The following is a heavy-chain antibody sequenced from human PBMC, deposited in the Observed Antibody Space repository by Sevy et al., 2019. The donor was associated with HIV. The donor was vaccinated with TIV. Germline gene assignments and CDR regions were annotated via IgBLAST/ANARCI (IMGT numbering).Heavy chain of an antibody. Sequence: GESLKISCQGSGYSFTSHWIAWVRQMPGKGLEWMGIIYPDDSDTRYSPSFQDQVTFSADKSIFTAYLRWSSLKASDTGIYYCATSRSGYFDGSGYYIYWGQGTQVTVSS. CDR1: GYSFTSHW. J-gene: IGHJ4*01. CDR2: IYPDDSDT. V-gene: IGHV5-51*01. CDR3: ATSRSGYFDGSGYYIY. D-gene: IGHD3-22*01.